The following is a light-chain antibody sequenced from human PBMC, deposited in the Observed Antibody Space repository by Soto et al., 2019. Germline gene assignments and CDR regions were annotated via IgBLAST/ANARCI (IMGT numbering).Light chain of an antibody. CDR1: QSVDIN. Sequence: EIVLTRSPATLSVSPGERVTLSCRASQSVDINLAWYQQKPGQAPRLLIYGASTRATDMSGTFSGRGSGTEFTLTINNLRPEDFAVYYCQQYRGWPRTFGQGTKVDIK. CDR2: GAS. V-gene: IGKV3-15*01. J-gene: IGKJ1*01. CDR3: QQYRGWPRT.